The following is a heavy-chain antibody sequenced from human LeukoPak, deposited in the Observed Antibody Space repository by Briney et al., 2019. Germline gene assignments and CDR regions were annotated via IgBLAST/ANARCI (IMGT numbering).Heavy chain of an antibody. D-gene: IGHD2-2*01. J-gene: IGHJ4*02. Sequence: GGSLRLSCAASGFTFSDYYMSWIRQAPGKGLGWVSYISSSSSNTNYADSVKGRFTISRDNAKNSLDLQMNSLRAEDTAVYYCAREGRGCSSTSCYEIDYWGQGTLVTVSS. CDR1: GFTFSDYY. CDR3: AREGRGCSSTSCYEIDY. CDR2: ISSSSSNT. V-gene: IGHV3-11*05.